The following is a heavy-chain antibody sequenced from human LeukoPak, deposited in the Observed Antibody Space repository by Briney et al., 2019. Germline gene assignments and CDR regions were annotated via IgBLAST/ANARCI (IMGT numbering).Heavy chain of an antibody. J-gene: IGHJ4*02. CDR2: IYTSGST. V-gene: IGHV4-61*02. CDR1: GGSISSGSYY. CDR3: ARETRPTNFDY. Sequence: SQTLSLTCTVSGGSISSGSYYWSWIRQPAGKGLEWIGRIYTSGSTNYNPSLKSRVTISVDTSKNQFSLKLSSVTAADTAVYYCARETRPTNFDYWGQGTLVTVS.